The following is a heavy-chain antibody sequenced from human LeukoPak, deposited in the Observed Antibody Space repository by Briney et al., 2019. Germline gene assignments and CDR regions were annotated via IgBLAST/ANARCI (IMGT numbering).Heavy chain of an antibody. D-gene: IGHD3-16*01. CDR2: IVPMVDIQ. CDR1: GGTFTTYA. V-gene: IGHV1-69*04. CDR3: AREEEGGYYYYYYGMDV. Sequence: ASVKVSCKASGGTFTTYAFSWVRQAPGQGLEWLGRIVPMVDIQQYAQKFQGRVTITADKSTSTAYMELSSLRSEDTAVYYCAREEEGGYYYYYYGMDVWGQGTTVTVSS. J-gene: IGHJ6*02.